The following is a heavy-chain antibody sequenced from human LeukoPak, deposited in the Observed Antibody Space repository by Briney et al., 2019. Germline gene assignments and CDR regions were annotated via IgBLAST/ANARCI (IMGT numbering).Heavy chain of an antibody. CDR1: GFTFSSYG. V-gene: IGHV3-33*08. CDR3: ARDPRIAAAATVFDY. J-gene: IGHJ4*02. D-gene: IGHD6-13*01. CDR2: IWYDGSNK. Sequence: GGSLRLSCAASGFTFSSYGMHWVRQAPGKGLEWVAVIWYDGSNKYYADSVKGRFTISRDNSKNTLYLQMNSLRAEDTAVYYCARDPRIAAAATVFDYWGQGTLVTVSS.